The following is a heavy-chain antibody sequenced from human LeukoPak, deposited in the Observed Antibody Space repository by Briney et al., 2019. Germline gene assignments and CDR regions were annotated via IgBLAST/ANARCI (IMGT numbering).Heavy chain of an antibody. Sequence: PGGSLRLSCAASGFTVSSNYMSWVCQAPGKGLEWVSVIYSGGSTYYADSAKGRFTISRDNSKNTLYLQMNSLRAEDTAVYYCARAPQLYGMDVWGQGTTVTVSS. CDR3: ARAPQLYGMDV. D-gene: IGHD1-1*01. V-gene: IGHV3-66*01. J-gene: IGHJ6*02. CDR2: IYSGGST. CDR1: GFTVSSNY.